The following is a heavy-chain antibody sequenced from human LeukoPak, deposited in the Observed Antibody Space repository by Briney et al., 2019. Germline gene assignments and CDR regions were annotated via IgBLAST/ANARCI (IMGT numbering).Heavy chain of an antibody. V-gene: IGHV3-49*03. Sequence: PGGSLRLSCTASGFTFGDYAMSWFRQAPGKGLEWVGFIRSKAYGGTTEYAASVKGRFTISRDDSKSIAYLQMNSLKTEDTAVYYCTRPTYYDSSGYYLLGNWFDPWGQGTLVTVSS. CDR3: TRPTYYDSSGYYLLGNWFDP. CDR1: GFTFGDYA. CDR2: IRSKAYGGTT. J-gene: IGHJ5*02. D-gene: IGHD3-22*01.